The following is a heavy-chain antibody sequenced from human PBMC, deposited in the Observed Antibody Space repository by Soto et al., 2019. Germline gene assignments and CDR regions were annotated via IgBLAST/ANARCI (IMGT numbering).Heavy chain of an antibody. J-gene: IGHJ4*02. Sequence: DVQLVESGGGLVKPGGSLRLSCAASGFSFNDAWMGWVRQVPGKGLEWVGRIKSKTSGGTTDYAAPVKGRFTISRDDSQNTLYLQMDSLKTEDTAVYYCSPGVPESGLLWRYWGRGTLVTVSS. D-gene: IGHD2-2*01. CDR1: GFSFNDAW. V-gene: IGHV3-15*01. CDR3: SPGVPESGLLWRY. CDR2: IKSKTSGGTT.